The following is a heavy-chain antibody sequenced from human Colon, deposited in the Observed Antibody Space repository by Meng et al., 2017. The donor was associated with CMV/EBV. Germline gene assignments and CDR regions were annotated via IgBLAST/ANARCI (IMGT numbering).Heavy chain of an antibody. CDR2: ISSSSTHI. D-gene: IGHD3-3*01. CDR3: ARNGDYWSGNSYHGMDV. V-gene: IGHV3-21*01. CDR1: GFTFSSFS. Sequence: GGSLRLSCVVSGFTFSSFSMAWVRQATGKGLEWVASISSSSTHIYYADSVKGRFTVSRDNDRNSLYLQMNSLRAEDTAVYFCARNGDYWSGNSYHGMDVWGQGTTVTV. J-gene: IGHJ6*02.